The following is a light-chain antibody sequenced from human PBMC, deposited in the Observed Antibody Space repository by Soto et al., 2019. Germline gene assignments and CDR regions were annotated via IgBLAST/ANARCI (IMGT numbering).Light chain of an antibody. Sequence: EIVMTQSPGTLSVSTGEGATLSCRASQSVDSNLAWYQQKPGQAPRLLIYGASTRPTGIPDRFSGSGSGTEFTLTISSLQSEDFAVYCCQQYYSWPHTFGGGTKLEIK. V-gene: IGKV3D-15*01. CDR1: QSVDSN. CDR3: QQYYSWPHT. J-gene: IGKJ4*01. CDR2: GAS.